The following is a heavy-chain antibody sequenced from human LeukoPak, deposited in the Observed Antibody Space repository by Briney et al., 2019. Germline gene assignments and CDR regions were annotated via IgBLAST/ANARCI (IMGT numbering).Heavy chain of an antibody. J-gene: IGHJ4*02. D-gene: IGHD3-10*01. CDR2: ISGTSSTI. V-gene: IGHV3-11*04. CDR3: ASSGYYYGSGSYALDY. CDR1: GFTFSDHY. Sequence: GGSLRLSCAASGFTFSDHYMTWIRQAPGKGLEWVSYISGTSSTIYYADSVKGRFTISRDNTKKSLYLQMNSLRAEDTAVYYCASSGYYYGSGSYALDYWGQGTLVTVSS.